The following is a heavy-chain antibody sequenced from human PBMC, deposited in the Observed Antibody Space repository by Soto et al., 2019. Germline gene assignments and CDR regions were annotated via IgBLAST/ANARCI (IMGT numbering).Heavy chain of an antibody. D-gene: IGHD1-26*01. V-gene: IGHV3-30*18. CDR2: ITSRGINK. CDR1: GFSLNDYE. J-gene: IGHJ4*02. Sequence: QVHLVESGGGVVQPGGSLRVSCTVSGFSLNDYEIHWVRQAPGRGLEWVALITSRGINKYYADSVKGRFTVSTDGSNNMVFLQMNGLGAEDTAIYYCAKDVMGATRYWGQGTLVTVSS. CDR3: AKDVMGATRY.